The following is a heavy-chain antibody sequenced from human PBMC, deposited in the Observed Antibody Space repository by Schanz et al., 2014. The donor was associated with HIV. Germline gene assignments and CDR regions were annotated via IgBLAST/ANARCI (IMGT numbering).Heavy chain of an antibody. Sequence: EVQLLESGGGLVQPGGSLRLSCAASGFTFSSLGMSWVRQAPGEGLVWVSRINSDGRSANYADSVKGRFTISRDNAKNTLILQMNSLRAEDTAVYYCASGVRGHYYYYAMDVWGQGTTVTVSS. CDR3: ASGVRGHYYYYAMDV. CDR2: INSDGRSA. V-gene: IGHV3-74*02. J-gene: IGHJ6*02. D-gene: IGHD3-16*01. CDR1: GFTFSSLG.